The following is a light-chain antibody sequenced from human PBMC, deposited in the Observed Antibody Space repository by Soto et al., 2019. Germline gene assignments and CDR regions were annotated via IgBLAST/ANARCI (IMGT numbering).Light chain of an antibody. CDR2: INGDGSH. CDR1: SGHSYYP. V-gene: IGLV4-69*01. J-gene: IGLJ3*02. CDR3: PAWGSGTWV. Sequence: QLVLTQSPSASASLGASVKLTCTLSSGHSYYPIAWHHQPPDKGPRFLMKINGDGSHSNADGFPDRFSGSSSGAERYLSISSLQSEDEGDYYCPAWGSGTWVFGGGTKLTVL.